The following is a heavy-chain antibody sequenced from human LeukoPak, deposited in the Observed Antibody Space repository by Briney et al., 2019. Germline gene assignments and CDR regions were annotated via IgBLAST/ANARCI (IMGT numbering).Heavy chain of an antibody. Sequence: GGSLGLSCAASAFTYSSYGMHWVRQAPGKGLEWVAFIRYDGSNKYYADSVKGRFTISRDNSKNTLYLQMNSLRAEDTAVYYCAKDHNLGYCSGGSCYYFDYCGQGTLVTVSS. CDR2: IRYDGSNK. D-gene: IGHD2-15*01. CDR1: AFTYSSYG. V-gene: IGHV3-30*02. J-gene: IGHJ4*02. CDR3: AKDHNLGYCSGGSCYYFDY.